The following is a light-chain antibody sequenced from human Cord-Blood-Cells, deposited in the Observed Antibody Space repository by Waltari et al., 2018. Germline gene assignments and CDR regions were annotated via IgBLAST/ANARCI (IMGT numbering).Light chain of an antibody. CDR1: QSVLYSSNNKKY. CDR3: QQYYSTPWT. J-gene: IGKJ1*01. Sequence: DIVMTQSPDSLAVSLGERANINCKSSQSVLYSSNNKKYLAWYKQKPGQPPNLLIYWASTRESGVPDRFSGSGSGTDFTLTISSLQAEDVAVYYCQQYYSTPWTFGQGTKVEIK. CDR2: WAS. V-gene: IGKV4-1*01.